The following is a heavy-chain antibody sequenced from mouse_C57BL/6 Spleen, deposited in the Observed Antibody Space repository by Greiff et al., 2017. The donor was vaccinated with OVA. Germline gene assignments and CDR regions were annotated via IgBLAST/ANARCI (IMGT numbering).Heavy chain of an antibody. V-gene: IGHV1-18*01. D-gene: IGHD1-1*01. CDR2: INPNNGGT. CDR3: ARGTYYGSSYGYFDA. Sequence: VQLQQSGPELVKPGASVKIPCKASGYTFTDYNMDWVKQSHGKSLEWIGDINPNNGGTIYNQKFKGKATLTVDKSSSTAYMELRSLTSEDTAVYYCARGTYYGSSYGYFDAWGTGTTVTVSS. CDR1: GYTFTDYN. J-gene: IGHJ1*03.